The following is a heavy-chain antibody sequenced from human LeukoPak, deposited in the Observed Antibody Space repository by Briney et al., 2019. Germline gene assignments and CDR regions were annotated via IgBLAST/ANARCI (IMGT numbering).Heavy chain of an antibody. Sequence: GGSLRLSCAASGFTFSSYSMNWVRQAPGKGLEWVSSISSSSSYIYYADSVKGRFTIFRDNAKNSLYLQMNSLRAEDTAVYYCARVGDNIGWAWGQGTLVTVSS. CDR1: GFTFSSYS. V-gene: IGHV3-21*01. D-gene: IGHD3-10*01. J-gene: IGHJ5*02. CDR3: ARVGDNIGWA. CDR2: ISSSSSYI.